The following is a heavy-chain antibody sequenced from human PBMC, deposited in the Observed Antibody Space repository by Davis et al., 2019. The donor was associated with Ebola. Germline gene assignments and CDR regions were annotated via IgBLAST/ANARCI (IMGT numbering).Heavy chain of an antibody. CDR1: GGSFSGYY. V-gene: IGHV4-34*01. D-gene: IGHD2-15*01. CDR3: ARFPVVYYYYYGMDV. Sequence: SETLSLTCAVYGGSFSGYYWSWIRQPPGKGLEWIGEINPSGRNTYNPSLKSRVTISVDNSKNQSSLKLSSVTAADTAVYYCARFPVVYYYYYGMDVWGQGTTVTVSS. J-gene: IGHJ6*02. CDR2: INPSGRN.